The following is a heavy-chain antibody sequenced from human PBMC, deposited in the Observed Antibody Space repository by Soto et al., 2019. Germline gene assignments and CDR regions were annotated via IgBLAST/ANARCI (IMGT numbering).Heavy chain of an antibody. Sequence: EVQLLESGGDLVQPGGSLRLSCAASGFTISSCAMRWVRQAPGKGLEWVSAISGSGGSPYYADSVKGRFTISRDNSKNTLYLQMHSRRAEDTAGYYCAKEDISTGWEDYWGQGTLVTVSS. CDR3: AKEDISTGWEDY. V-gene: IGHV3-23*01. D-gene: IGHD3-9*01. CDR2: ISGSGGSP. J-gene: IGHJ4*02. CDR1: GFTISSCA.